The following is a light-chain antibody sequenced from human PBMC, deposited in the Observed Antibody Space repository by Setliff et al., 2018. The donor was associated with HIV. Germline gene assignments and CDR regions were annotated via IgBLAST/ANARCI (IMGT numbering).Light chain of an antibody. Sequence: ELTQPPSVSVAPGKTARITCGGNISGSKSVHWYQQKPGQAPVLVVYDDTVRPSGIPERFSGSKSGNTATLTIIRVEAGDEADYYCQVWDYSGHPYVFGTGTKVTVL. CDR2: DDT. CDR1: ISGSKS. CDR3: QVWDYSGHPYV. J-gene: IGLJ1*01. V-gene: IGLV3-21*03.